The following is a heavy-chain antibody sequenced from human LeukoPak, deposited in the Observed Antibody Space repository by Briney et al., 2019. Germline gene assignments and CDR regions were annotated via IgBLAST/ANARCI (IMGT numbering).Heavy chain of an antibody. CDR2: ISYDGSNK. Sequence: GRSLRLSCAASGFTFSDYAMRWVRQAPGKGLEWVAVISYDGSNKYYADSVKGRFTISRDDSKNTLYLQMNSLRTEDTAIYYCASTRWYYYDSSGYPSDYWAREPWSPSPQ. V-gene: IGHV3-30-3*01. D-gene: IGHD3-22*01. J-gene: IGHJ4*02. CDR1: GFTFSDYA. CDR3: ASTRWYYYDSSGYPSDY.